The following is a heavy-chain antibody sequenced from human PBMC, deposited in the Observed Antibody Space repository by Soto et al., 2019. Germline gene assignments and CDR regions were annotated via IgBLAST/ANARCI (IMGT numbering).Heavy chain of an antibody. V-gene: IGHV1-18*04. CDR3: ARDSSYYDSSGYYLPY. CDR1: GYTFTSYG. Sequence: GASVKVSCKASGYTFTSYGISWVRQAPGQGLEWMGWISAYNGNTNYAQKLQDRVTMTTDTSTSTAYMELRSLRSDDTAVYYCARDSSYYDSSGYYLPYWGQGTLVTVSS. D-gene: IGHD3-22*01. CDR2: ISAYNGNT. J-gene: IGHJ4*02.